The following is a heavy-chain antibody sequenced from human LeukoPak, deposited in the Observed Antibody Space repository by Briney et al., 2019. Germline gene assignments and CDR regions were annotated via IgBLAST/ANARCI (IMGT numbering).Heavy chain of an antibody. CDR2: IKSDGKT. D-gene: IGHD3-22*01. CDR3: ARSPSESGGYYPEYFRH. CDR1: GFTFSSYW. V-gene: IGHV3-74*01. Sequence: GGSLRLSCAASGFTFSSYWMHWVRQAPGKGLVWVSRIKSDGKTNYADSVKGRFTISRDNAKNTVSLQMNSLRAEDTAVYYCARSPSESGGYYPEYFRHWGQGTLVTVSS. J-gene: IGHJ1*01.